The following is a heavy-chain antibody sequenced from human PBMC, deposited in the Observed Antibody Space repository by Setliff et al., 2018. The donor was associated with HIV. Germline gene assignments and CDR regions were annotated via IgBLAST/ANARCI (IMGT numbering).Heavy chain of an antibody. CDR2: IYHTGST. D-gene: IGHD3-3*01. J-gene: IGHJ4*02. CDR3: ARDVSWRVRTYIDY. CDR1: GGSINSTSYY. Sequence: SETLSLTCTVSGGSINSTSYYWGWIRQPPGNGLEWIGSIYHTGSTYYKPSLKSRVTISVDTSKNQFSLRLSSVAAGDTAVYYCARDVSWRVRTYIDYWGQGALVTVSS. V-gene: IGHV4-39*02.